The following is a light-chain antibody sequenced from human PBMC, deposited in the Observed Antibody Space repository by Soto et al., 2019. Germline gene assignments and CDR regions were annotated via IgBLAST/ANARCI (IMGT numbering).Light chain of an antibody. CDR2: DVS. CDR3: SSYTRTSAPYV. V-gene: IGLV2-14*03. Sequence: QSVLTQPASVSGFPGQSITLSCTGTSSDIGGYDYVSWYQQHPGKAPKLIIYDVSGRPSGVSNRFSGSKSANTASLTISGLQAEDEADYHCSSYTRTSAPYVFGTGTKVTLL. CDR1: SSDIGGYDY. J-gene: IGLJ1*01.